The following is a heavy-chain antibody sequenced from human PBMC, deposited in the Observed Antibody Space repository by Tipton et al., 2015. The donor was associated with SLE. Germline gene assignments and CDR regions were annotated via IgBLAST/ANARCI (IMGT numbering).Heavy chain of an antibody. D-gene: IGHD2-15*01. Sequence: LRLSCTVSGDSIGGSRYWWDWIRQPPGKGLEWIGSIYYSGSTSYNPSLKRRVTILLDTSKNQFSLNLSSVTAADTATYYCARGSLGVVAASDYWGQGTLVTVSS. V-gene: IGHV4-39*07. J-gene: IGHJ4*02. CDR2: IYYSGST. CDR3: ARGSLGVVAASDY. CDR1: GDSIGGSRYW.